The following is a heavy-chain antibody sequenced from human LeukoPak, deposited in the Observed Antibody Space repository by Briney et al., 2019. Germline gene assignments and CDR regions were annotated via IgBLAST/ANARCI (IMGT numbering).Heavy chain of an antibody. J-gene: IGHJ4*02. CDR1: GYTFTSYA. CDR2: IIPIFGTA. V-gene: IGHV1-69*05. Sequence: GASVKVSCKASGYTFTSYAISWVRQAPGQGLEWMGGIIPIFGTANYAQKFQGRVTITTDESTSTAYMELSSLRSEDTAVYYCAREAPWGYFDYWGQGTLVTVSS. CDR3: AREAPWGYFDY. D-gene: IGHD3-16*01.